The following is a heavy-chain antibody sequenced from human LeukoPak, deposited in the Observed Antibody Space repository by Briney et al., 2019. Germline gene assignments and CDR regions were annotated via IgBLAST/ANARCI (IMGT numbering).Heavy chain of an antibody. CDR1: GYSFTSFG. CDR3: VRDLGVDTSMIFFDY. Sequence: GASVKVSCKASGYSFTSFGISWVRQAPGQGLEWRGWISAYNGNTNYVQKFQGRVTMTTDISTSTAYMELRSLRSDDTAVFYCVRDLGVDTSMIFFDYWGQGTLVTVSS. D-gene: IGHD5-18*01. J-gene: IGHJ4*02. CDR2: ISAYNGNT. V-gene: IGHV1-18*01.